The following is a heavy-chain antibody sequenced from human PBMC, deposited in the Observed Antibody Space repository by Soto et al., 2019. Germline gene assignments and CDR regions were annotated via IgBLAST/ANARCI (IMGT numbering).Heavy chain of an antibody. J-gene: IGHJ6*03. Sequence: QLQLQESGPGLVKPSETLSLTCSVSGGSISSSSQYWDWIRQPPGKGLEWIGGIFYSGSTYYNPSLKSRVTISVDTSKNEFSLKLSSVTAADTAVYYCARHRRYGDYPYYFYYMDVWGKGTTVTVSS. CDR2: IFYSGST. D-gene: IGHD4-17*01. CDR3: ARHRRYGDYPYYFYYMDV. V-gene: IGHV4-39*01. CDR1: GGSISSSSQY.